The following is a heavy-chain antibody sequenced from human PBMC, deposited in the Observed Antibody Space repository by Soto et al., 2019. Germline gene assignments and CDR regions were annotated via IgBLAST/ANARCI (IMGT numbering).Heavy chain of an antibody. CDR2: ISAYNGNT. CDR3: ARESRYCSGGSCYFFPGIDY. J-gene: IGHJ4*01. Sequence: ASVKVSCKACGYTFTSYGISWVRQAPGQGLEWMGWISAYNGNTNYAQKLQGRVTMTTDTSTSTAYMELSSLRSEDTAVYYCARESRYCSGGSCYFFPGIDYWG. V-gene: IGHV1-18*01. CDR1: GYTFTSYG. D-gene: IGHD2-15*01.